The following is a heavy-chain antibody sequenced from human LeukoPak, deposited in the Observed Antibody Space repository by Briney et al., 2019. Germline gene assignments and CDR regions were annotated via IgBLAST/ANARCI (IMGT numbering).Heavy chain of an antibody. V-gene: IGHV3-23*01. D-gene: IGHD6-19*01. Sequence: GGSLRLSCAASGFTFSSYAMSWVRQAPGKGLEWVSAISGSGGSTYYADSVKGRFTISRDNAKNSLYLQMNSLRAEDTALYYCAKDKRAVAGTMLGSWGQGTLVTVSS. CDR1: GFTFSSYA. J-gene: IGHJ4*02. CDR2: ISGSGGST. CDR3: AKDKRAVAGTMLGS.